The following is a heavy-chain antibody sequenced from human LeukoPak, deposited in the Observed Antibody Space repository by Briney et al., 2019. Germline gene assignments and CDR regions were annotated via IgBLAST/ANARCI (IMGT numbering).Heavy chain of an antibody. J-gene: IGHJ4*02. D-gene: IGHD3-3*02. Sequence: GGSLRLSCAASGFSFSDYSMNWVRQAPGKGLEWVSYFRSSTNTIYYAESVKGRFTVSRDNAKNSLYLQMNSLRAEDTAVYYCARDRWHYGSGSGFFDCWGQGTPVTVSS. CDR2: FRSSTNTI. CDR3: ARDRWHYGSGSGFFDC. CDR1: GFSFSDYS. V-gene: IGHV3-48*01.